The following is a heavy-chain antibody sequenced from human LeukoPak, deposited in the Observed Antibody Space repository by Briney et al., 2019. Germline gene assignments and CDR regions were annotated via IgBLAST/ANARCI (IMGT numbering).Heavy chain of an antibody. CDR1: GGSISRYY. D-gene: IGHD3-3*01. J-gene: IGHJ5*02. V-gene: IGHV4-59*01. Sequence: SETLSLTCTVSGGSISRYYWSWIRQPPGKGLEWIGYIYYSGSTNYNPSLKSRVTISVDTSKNQFSLKLSSVTAADTAVYYCARENDFWSGSHYPPLNWFDPWGQGTLVTVSS. CDR2: IYYSGST. CDR3: ARENDFWSGSHYPPLNWFDP.